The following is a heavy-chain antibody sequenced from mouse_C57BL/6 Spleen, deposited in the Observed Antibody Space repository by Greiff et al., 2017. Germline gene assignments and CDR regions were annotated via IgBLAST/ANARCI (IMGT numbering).Heavy chain of an antibody. CDR1: GYTFTEYT. Sequence: QVQLKESGAELVKPGASVKLSCKASGYTFTEYTIHLVKQRSGQGLEWIGWFYPGSGSIKYNEKFKDKATLTADKSSSTVYMELSRLTSEDSAVYFCARHLYYGSSHGYFDVWGTGTTVTVSS. CDR2: FYPGSGSI. J-gene: IGHJ1*03. CDR3: ARHLYYGSSHGYFDV. D-gene: IGHD1-1*01. V-gene: IGHV1-62-2*01.